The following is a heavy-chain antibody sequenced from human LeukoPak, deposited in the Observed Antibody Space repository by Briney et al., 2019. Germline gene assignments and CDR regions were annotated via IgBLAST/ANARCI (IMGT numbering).Heavy chain of an antibody. CDR2: ISSSSSYI. Sequence: PGGSLRLSCAASGFTFSSYSMNWVRQAPGKGLEWVSSISSSSSYIYYADSVKGRFTISRDNAKNSLYLQMNSLRAEDTAVYYCARVLGIAARPGASDYWGQGTLVTVSS. CDR3: ARVLGIAARPGASDY. J-gene: IGHJ4*02. V-gene: IGHV3-21*01. CDR1: GFTFSSYS. D-gene: IGHD6-6*01.